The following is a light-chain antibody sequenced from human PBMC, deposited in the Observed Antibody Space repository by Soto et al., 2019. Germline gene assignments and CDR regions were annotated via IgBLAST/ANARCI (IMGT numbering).Light chain of an antibody. J-gene: IGKJ5*01. CDR3: QQYDSWPLT. CDR1: QSIGNT. CDR2: GAS. V-gene: IGKV3-15*01. Sequence: EIVMNQSPATMSVSPGQRATLFCRASQSIGNTLAWYQHKRGQAPRLLIYGASTRATGVPDRIIGSGSGTEFALTIGSLQPEDFAVYFCQQYDSWPLTFGQGTRLEIK.